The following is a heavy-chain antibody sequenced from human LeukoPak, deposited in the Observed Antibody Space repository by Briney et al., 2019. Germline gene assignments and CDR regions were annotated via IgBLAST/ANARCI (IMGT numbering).Heavy chain of an antibody. Sequence: SETLSLTCTVSGVSISSYYWSWVRQPPGKGLEWIGYLYYSGSSNYNPSVKSGVTISVDTSKNQFSLKLSSVTAADTAVYYCARLNSGSYQHYFDYWGQGTLVTVSS. CDR2: LYYSGSS. CDR1: GVSISSYY. D-gene: IGHD1-26*01. V-gene: IGHV4-59*12. J-gene: IGHJ4*02. CDR3: ARLNSGSYQHYFDY.